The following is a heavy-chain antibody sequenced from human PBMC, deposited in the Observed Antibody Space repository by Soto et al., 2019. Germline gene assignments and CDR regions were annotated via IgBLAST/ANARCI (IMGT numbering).Heavy chain of an antibody. Sequence: GGSLRLSCTASGFTFGDYAMSWFRQAPGKGLEWVGFIRSKTYAETTEYAASVKGRFTISRDDSKSIGYLQMNSLKTEDTAVYYCTRDRSTVATLNFDYWGQGTLVTVSS. J-gene: IGHJ4*02. CDR2: IRSKTYAETT. D-gene: IGHD5-12*01. V-gene: IGHV3-49*03. CDR3: TRDRSTVATLNFDY. CDR1: GFTFGDYA.